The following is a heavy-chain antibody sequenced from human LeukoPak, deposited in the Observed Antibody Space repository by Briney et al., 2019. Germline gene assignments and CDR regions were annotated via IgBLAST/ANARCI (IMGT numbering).Heavy chain of an antibody. J-gene: IGHJ6*02. CDR2: ISSSSSTI. D-gene: IGHD6-13*01. CDR1: GFTFSSYS. V-gene: IGHV3-48*04. CDR3: ARDTFAAAAHYYYYGMDV. Sequence: GGSLRLSCAASGFTFSSYSMNWVRQAPGKGLEWVSYISSSSSTIYYADSVKGRFTISRDNAKNSLYLQMNSLRAEDTAVYYCARDTFAAAAHYYYYGMDVWGQGTTVTVSS.